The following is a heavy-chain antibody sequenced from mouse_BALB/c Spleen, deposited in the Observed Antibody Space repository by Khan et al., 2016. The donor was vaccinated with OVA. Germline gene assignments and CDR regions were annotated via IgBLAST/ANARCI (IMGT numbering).Heavy chain of an antibody. J-gene: IGHJ2*01. V-gene: IGHV5-9-2*01. CDR1: GFTFSNYG. CDR3: ARQGTYGNYVDY. D-gene: IGHD2-1*01. CDR2: ISGGGSHT. Sequence: EVKLEESGGGLVKPGGSLKLSCAASGFTFSNYGMSWIRQTPEKRLEWVATISGGGSHTYYSDSVKGRFTISRDNGKNNLHLQMSSLRSEETAVYYCARQGTYGNYVDYWGQGTTLTVSS.